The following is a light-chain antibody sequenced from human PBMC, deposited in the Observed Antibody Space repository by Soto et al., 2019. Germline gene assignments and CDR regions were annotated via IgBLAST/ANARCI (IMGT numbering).Light chain of an antibody. CDR2: DVS. CDR3: QQRDYWQVT. Sequence: EIVLTQSPVTLSLSPGERYPLSCMASQSVSGYLAWYQQKPGQAPRLLIYDVSNRATGIPARFSGSGSGTDFTLTISSLEPEDFAIYYCQQRDYWQVTFGPGTRLDIK. CDR1: QSVSGY. J-gene: IGKJ5*01. V-gene: IGKV3-11*01.